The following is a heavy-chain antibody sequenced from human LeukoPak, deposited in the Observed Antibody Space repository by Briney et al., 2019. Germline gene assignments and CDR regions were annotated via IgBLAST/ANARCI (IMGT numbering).Heavy chain of an antibody. CDR2: INQSGTT. CDR3: PRYITQGLRFCD. J-gene: IGHJ4*02. Sequence: PSETLSLTCAVYGGSFSGYYWSWIRQPPGKGLEWIGEINQSGTTNYNPSLKSRVTIQVATSKNKFSLNLGSVTAADTAGYYCPRYITQGLRFCDWGQGTLVTVSS. V-gene: IGHV4-34*01. D-gene: IGHD5-12*01. CDR1: GGSFSGYY.